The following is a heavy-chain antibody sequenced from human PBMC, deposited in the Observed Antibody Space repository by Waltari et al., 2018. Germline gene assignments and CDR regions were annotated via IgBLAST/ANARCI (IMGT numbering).Heavy chain of an antibody. Sequence: QVQLVQSGAEVKKPGSSVKVSCKASGGTFSSYAISWVRQAPGQGLEWMGGIIPNFGTANYAQNVQGRVTITTDESTSTAFMELSSLRSEDTAVYYCARDRSMSGYGNWFDPWGQGTLVTVSS. CDR3: ARDRSMSGYGNWFDP. J-gene: IGHJ5*02. CDR1: GGTFSSYA. CDR2: IIPNFGTA. D-gene: IGHD5-12*01. V-gene: IGHV1-69*05.